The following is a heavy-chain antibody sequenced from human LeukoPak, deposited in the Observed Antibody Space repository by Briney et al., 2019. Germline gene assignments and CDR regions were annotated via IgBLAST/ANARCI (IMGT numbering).Heavy chain of an antibody. CDR2: IYYSGST. J-gene: IGHJ6*02. Sequence: SETLSLTCTVSAGSISSYYWSWIRQPPGKGLEWIGYIYYSGSTNYNPSLKSRVTISVDTSKNQFSLKLSSVTAADTAVYCCARVPRYSSGWRYGMDVWGQGTTVTVSS. CDR3: ARVPRYSSGWRYGMDV. CDR1: AGSISSYY. V-gene: IGHV4-59*01. D-gene: IGHD6-19*01.